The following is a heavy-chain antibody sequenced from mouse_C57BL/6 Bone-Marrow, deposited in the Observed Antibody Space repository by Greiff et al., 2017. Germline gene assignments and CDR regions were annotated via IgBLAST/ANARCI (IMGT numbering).Heavy chain of an antibody. CDR1: GFTFSDAW. CDR2: IRNKANNHAT. Sequence: EVKVEESGGGLVQPGGSMKLSCAASGFTFSDAWMDWVRQSPEKGLEWVALIRNKANNHATYYAESVKGRFTISRDDSKRSVYLQMNGVRPEDTGSYCCSGGERVRFAYWGQGTLVTVSA. CDR3: SGGERVRFAY. D-gene: IGHD2-13*01. V-gene: IGHV6-6*01. J-gene: IGHJ3*01.